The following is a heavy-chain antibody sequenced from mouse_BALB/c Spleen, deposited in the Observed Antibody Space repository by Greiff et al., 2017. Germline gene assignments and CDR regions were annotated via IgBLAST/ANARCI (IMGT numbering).Heavy chain of an antibody. CDR1: GFTFSSYA. V-gene: IGHV5-9-3*01. CDR2: ISSGGKYT. Sequence: EVMLVESGGGLVKPGGSLKLSCAASGFTFSSYAMYWVRQTPEKRLEWVATISSGGKYTYYPDSVKGRFTISRDNAKNTLYLQMSSLRSEDTAMYYCARHSNYVWEFAYWGQGTLVTVSA. J-gene: IGHJ3*01. CDR3: ARHSNYVWEFAY. D-gene: IGHD2-5*01.